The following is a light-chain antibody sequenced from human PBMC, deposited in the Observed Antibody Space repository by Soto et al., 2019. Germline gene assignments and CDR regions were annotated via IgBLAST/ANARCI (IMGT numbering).Light chain of an antibody. V-gene: IGLV3-21*02. CDR2: DDS. J-gene: IGLJ1*01. CDR3: HVWDSSSEHV. Sequence: SYELTQPPSVSVAPGQTAKITCGGDKIGSKIVHWYKQKPGQAPVLVVDDDSDRPSGIPERFSGSNSGNTATLTISRVEAGDEADYFCHVWDSSSEHVFGTGTKVTVL. CDR1: KIGSKI.